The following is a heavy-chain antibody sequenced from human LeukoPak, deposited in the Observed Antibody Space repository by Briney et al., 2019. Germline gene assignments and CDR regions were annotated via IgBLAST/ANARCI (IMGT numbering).Heavy chain of an antibody. V-gene: IGHV1-46*01. Sequence: ASVKVSCKASGYTFTSYYMHWVRQAPGQGLEWMGIINPSGGSTSYAQKFQGRVTMTEDTSTDTAYMELSSLRSEDTAVYYCATRRLEEWELLDAFDIWGQGTMVTVSS. CDR3: ATRRLEEWELLDAFDI. D-gene: IGHD1-26*01. J-gene: IGHJ3*02. CDR2: INPSGGST. CDR1: GYTFTSYY.